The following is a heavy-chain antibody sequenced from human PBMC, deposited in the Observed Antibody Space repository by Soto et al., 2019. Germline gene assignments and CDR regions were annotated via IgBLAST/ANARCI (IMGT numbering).Heavy chain of an antibody. J-gene: IGHJ4*02. Sequence: QVQLQESGPGLVEPSQTLSLTCTVSGGSISSGGYYCNWIRHLPGKGLEWIGYTYYSGNTDSIPSLNSRSCKSVDTSNSQFSLKLKSVTAADTPVYYCATNSDVLTPFDYWGQGTLVTVSS. CDR2: TYYSGNT. V-gene: IGHV4-31*03. CDR1: GGSISSGGYY. D-gene: IGHD3-9*01. CDR3: ATNSDVLTPFDY.